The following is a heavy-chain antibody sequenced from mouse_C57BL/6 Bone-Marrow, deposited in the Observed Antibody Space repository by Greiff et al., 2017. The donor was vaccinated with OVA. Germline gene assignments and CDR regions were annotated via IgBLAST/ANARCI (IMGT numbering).Heavy chain of an antibody. CDR2: ISYDGSN. Sequence: ESGPGLVKPSQSLSLTCSVTGYSITSGYYWNWIRQFPGNKLECMGFISYDGSNNYNPSLKNRISFTRDTSKNPFFLKWNSVTTEDTATENCARGPYYYGMDYWGQGTSVTVSS. CDR1: GYSITSGYY. V-gene: IGHV3-6*01. J-gene: IGHJ4*01. CDR3: ARGPYYYGMDY.